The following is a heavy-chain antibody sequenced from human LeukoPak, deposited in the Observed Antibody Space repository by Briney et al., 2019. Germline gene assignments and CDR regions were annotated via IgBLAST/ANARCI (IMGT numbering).Heavy chain of an antibody. D-gene: IGHD3-22*01. CDR3: ARAPYYYDSSGYPNDAFDI. CDR1: GFTVSSNY. CDR2: IYSGGST. Sequence: GESLRLSCAASGFTVSSNYMSWVRQAPGKGLEWVSVIYSGGSTYYADSVKGRFTISRDNSKNTLYLQMNSLRAEDTAVYYCARAPYYYDSSGYPNDAFDIWGQGTMVTVSS. V-gene: IGHV3-53*01. J-gene: IGHJ3*02.